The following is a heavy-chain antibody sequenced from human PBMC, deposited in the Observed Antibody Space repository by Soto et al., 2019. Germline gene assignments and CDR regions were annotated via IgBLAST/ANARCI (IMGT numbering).Heavy chain of an antibody. Sequence: PSETLSLTCAVYGGSFSGYYWSWIRQPPGKGLEWIGEINHSGSTNYNPSLKSRVTISVDTSKNQFSLKLSSVTAADTAVYYCARGGGWLRLRPYYFDYWGQGTLVTVS. V-gene: IGHV4-34*01. CDR2: INHSGST. CDR3: ARGGGWLRLRPYYFDY. J-gene: IGHJ4*02. CDR1: GGSFSGYY. D-gene: IGHD5-12*01.